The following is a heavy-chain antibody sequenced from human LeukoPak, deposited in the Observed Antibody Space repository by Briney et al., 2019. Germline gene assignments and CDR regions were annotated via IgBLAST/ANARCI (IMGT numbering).Heavy chain of an antibody. V-gene: IGHV4-59*08. Sequence: SETLSLTCTVSGGSISRHYCSWIRQSPGKGLEWLGYVYYSGSSRYNPSVQSRVTMSVDSSKNQFSLKLSSVTAADTAVYYCARQGPYRIEGAFDIWGQGTMVTVSS. CDR1: GGSISRHY. CDR2: VYYSGSS. CDR3: ARQGPYRIEGAFDI. D-gene: IGHD3-16*01. J-gene: IGHJ3*02.